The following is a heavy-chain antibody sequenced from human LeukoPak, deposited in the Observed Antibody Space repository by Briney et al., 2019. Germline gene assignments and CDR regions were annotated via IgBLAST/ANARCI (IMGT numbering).Heavy chain of an antibody. Sequence: ASVKVSCKASGYTFTSYYMHWVRQAPGQGLEWMGIINPSGGSTSYAQKFQGRVTITRNTSISTAYMELSSLRSEDTAVYYCARGVFLVGGRGFDYWGQGTLVTVSS. CDR1: GYTFTSYY. CDR2: INPSGGST. J-gene: IGHJ4*02. V-gene: IGHV1-46*01. D-gene: IGHD1-26*01. CDR3: ARGVFLVGGRGFDY.